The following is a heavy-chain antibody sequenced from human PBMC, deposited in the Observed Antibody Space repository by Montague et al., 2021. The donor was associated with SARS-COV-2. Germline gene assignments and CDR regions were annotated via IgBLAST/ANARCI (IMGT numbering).Heavy chain of an antibody. V-gene: IGHV3-21*01. CDR3: ARDVWTAATAVDYYFYYAMDV. J-gene: IGHJ6*02. CDR2: ISRSGNSI. CDR1: RFNFSDYT. D-gene: IGHD3/OR15-3a*01. Sequence: SLRLSCAASRFNFSDYTINWVRQAPGKGLEWVSSISRSGNSIYYADSVKGRFTISRDNAKKSLYLQMNSLRAEDTAVYYCARDVWTAATAVDYYFYYAMDVWGQGTAVTVSS.